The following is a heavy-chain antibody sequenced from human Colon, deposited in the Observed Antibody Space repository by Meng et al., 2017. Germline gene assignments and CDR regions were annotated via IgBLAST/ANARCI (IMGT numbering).Heavy chain of an antibody. V-gene: IGHV3-49*03. CDR2: IRSEAFGGTA. Sequence: GESLKISCTASGFTFSDYGVSWFRQAPGKGLEWVGFIRSEAFGGTAGYAASVEGRFTISRDDSKSIAYLQMNSLKTEDTAVYYCTRNFGDYRPIDFRGQGTLVTVSS. D-gene: IGHD4-17*01. CDR3: TRNFGDYRPIDF. CDR1: GFTFSDYG. J-gene: IGHJ4*02.